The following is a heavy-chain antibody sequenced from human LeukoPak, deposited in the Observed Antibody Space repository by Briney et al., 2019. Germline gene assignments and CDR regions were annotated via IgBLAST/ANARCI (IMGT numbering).Heavy chain of an antibody. CDR3: ARRPRGELDY. J-gene: IGHJ4*02. Sequence: SETLSLTCSVSGGSISSDCCYWAWIRQPAGKGPEWIGSIYYLGTTHYNPSLKSRVTISVDTSRNQFSLKLTPVTAADTAVYFCARRPRGELDYWGQGALVTVSS. CDR2: IYYLGTT. CDR1: GGSISSDCCY. D-gene: IGHD3-16*01. V-gene: IGHV4-39*01.